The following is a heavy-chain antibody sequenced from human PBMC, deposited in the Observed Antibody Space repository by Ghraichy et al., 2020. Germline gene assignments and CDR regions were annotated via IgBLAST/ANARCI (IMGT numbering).Heavy chain of an antibody. D-gene: IGHD4-17*01. J-gene: IGHJ6*03. CDR2: TYYRSKWYN. Sequence: SQTLSLTCAISGDSVSSNSAAWNWIRQSPSRGLEWLGRTYYRSKWYNDYAVSVKSRITINPDTSKNQFSLQLNSVTPEDTAVYYCARQEYGDYVGYYYYYMDVWGKGTTVTVSS. CDR3: ARQEYGDYVGYYYYYMDV. CDR1: GDSVSSNSAA. V-gene: IGHV6-1*01.